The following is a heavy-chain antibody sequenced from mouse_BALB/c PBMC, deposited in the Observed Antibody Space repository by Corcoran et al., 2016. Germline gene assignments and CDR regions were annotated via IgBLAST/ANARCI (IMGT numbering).Heavy chain of an antibody. CDR3: ARGRPPYYAMDY. V-gene: IGHV1-18*01. J-gene: IGHJ4*01. CDR2: INPYNGGT. D-gene: IGHD1-2*01. CDR1: GYSFTGYT. Sequence: EVQLQQSGPELVKPGASMKISCKASGYSFTGYTMNWVKQSHGKNLELIGLINPYNGGTSYNQKFKGKATLTVDKSSSTAYMELLSLTSEDSAVYYCARGRPPYYAMDYWGQGTSVTVSS.